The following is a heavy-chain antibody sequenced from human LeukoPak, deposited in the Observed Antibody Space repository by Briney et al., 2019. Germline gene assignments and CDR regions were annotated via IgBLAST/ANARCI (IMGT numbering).Heavy chain of an antibody. J-gene: IGHJ4*02. D-gene: IGHD3-22*01. CDR3: ATDKESSGHYSI. V-gene: IGHV4-39*07. CDR1: GGSISSSSYY. CDR2: IYYSGST. Sequence: SETLSLTCTVSGGSISSSSYYWGWIRQPPGKGLEWIGSIYYSGSTYYNPSLKSRVTISVDTSKNQFSLKLSSVTAADTAVYYCATDKESSGHYSIWGQGTLVTVSS.